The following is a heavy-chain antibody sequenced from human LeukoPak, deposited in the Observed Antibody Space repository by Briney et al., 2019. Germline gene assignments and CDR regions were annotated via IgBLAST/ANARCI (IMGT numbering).Heavy chain of an antibody. V-gene: IGHV4-61*02. J-gene: IGHJ3*02. D-gene: IGHD3-3*01. Sequence: SETLSLTCTVSGGSISSGSYYWSWIRQPAGKGLEWIGRIHTSGSTNYNPSLKSRVAISVDTSKNQFSLKLSSVTAADTAVYYCSRMAAIFGVVVAFDIWGQGTMVTVSS. CDR2: IHTSGST. CDR1: GGSISSGSYY. CDR3: SRMAAIFGVVVAFDI.